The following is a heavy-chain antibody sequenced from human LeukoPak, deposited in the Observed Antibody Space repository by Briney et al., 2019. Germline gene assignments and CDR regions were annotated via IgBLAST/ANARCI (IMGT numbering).Heavy chain of an antibody. CDR3: AKSSNYEYYYYYMDV. Sequence: GGSLRLSCAASGFTFSSYAMSWVRQAPGKGLEWVSAISGSGGSTYYADSVKGRFTISRDNSKNTLYLQMNSLRAEDTAVYYCAKSSNYEYYYYYMDVWGKGTTVTVSS. CDR1: GFTFSSYA. J-gene: IGHJ6*03. D-gene: IGHD4-11*01. V-gene: IGHV3-23*01. CDR2: ISGSGGST.